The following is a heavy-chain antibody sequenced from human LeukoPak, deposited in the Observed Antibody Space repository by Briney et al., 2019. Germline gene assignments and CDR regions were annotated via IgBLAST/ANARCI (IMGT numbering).Heavy chain of an antibody. J-gene: IGHJ4*02. Sequence: PSETLSLTCTVSGGSTSSGSYFWGWIRQPPEKGLDWIGNVYYTGSTYYNPSLLSRVTVSVDTSKNQFSLRLSSVTAADTAMYYCARVHGYPYYFDYWGQGILVTVSS. V-gene: IGHV4-39*01. CDR3: ARVHGYPYYFDY. CDR2: VYYTGST. D-gene: IGHD5-18*01. CDR1: GGSTSSGSYF.